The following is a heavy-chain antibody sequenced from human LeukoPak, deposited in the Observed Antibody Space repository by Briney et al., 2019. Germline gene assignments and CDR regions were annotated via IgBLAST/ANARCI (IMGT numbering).Heavy chain of an antibody. CDR2: FDPEDAER. Sequence: ASAKVSCKVSGYTLTELSIHWVRQAPGKGLEWMGGFDPEDAERIHAQRLQGRVTMTEDPSTDTAYMELSGLRSEDTAVYYCATDKRQYNILTAYFKAEYFQYWGQGTLVTVSA. V-gene: IGHV1-24*01. CDR3: ATDKRQYNILTAYFKAEYFQY. D-gene: IGHD3-9*01. CDR1: GYTLTELS. J-gene: IGHJ1*01.